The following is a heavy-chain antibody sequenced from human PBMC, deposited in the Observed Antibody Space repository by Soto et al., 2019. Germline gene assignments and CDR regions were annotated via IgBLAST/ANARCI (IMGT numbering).Heavy chain of an antibody. Sequence: EVQLLESGGGLVQPGGSLRLSCAASGFTFSSYAMNWVRQAPGKGLEWVSTITDGGGRTHYADSVKGRFTISRDRSRSTLYLQMNTLRADDTAVYYCARGLSFYFDYYMDVWGKGTTVTVSS. CDR1: GFTFSSYA. V-gene: IGHV3-23*01. J-gene: IGHJ6*03. CDR3: ARGLSFYFDYYMDV. CDR2: ITDGGGRT.